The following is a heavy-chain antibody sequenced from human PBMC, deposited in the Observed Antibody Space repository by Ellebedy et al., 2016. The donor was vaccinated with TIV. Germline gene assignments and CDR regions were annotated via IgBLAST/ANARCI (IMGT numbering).Heavy chain of an antibody. CDR3: AKVPVGFCNRPFCFYLDD. D-gene: IGHD2-2*03. Sequence: PGGSLRLSCAASGFTFSSYDMHWVRQAPGKGLEWVALISYDANNKYYADSVKGLFTISRYNSKNTLYLQMNTLGPEDTDVYYCAKVPVGFCNRPFCFYLDDWGQGTLVSVSS. CDR2: ISYDANNK. V-gene: IGHV3-30*18. CDR1: GFTFSSYD. J-gene: IGHJ4*02.